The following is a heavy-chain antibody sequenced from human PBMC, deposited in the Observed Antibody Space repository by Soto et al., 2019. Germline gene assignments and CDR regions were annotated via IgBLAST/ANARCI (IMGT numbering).Heavy chain of an antibody. J-gene: IGHJ4*02. Sequence: EVQLLESGGGLVQPGGSLRLSCAASGLTFSNYYMNWVRQAPGKGLEWVSVVSGSGAIIYYADSVKGRFTITRDNSKKRLYLQMNSLRAGEMAVYYWAKGGGGLELRDWGQGTLVTVSS. D-gene: IGHD1-7*01. CDR1: GLTFSNYY. CDR3: AKGGGGLELRD. V-gene: IGHV3-23*01. CDR2: VSGSGAII.